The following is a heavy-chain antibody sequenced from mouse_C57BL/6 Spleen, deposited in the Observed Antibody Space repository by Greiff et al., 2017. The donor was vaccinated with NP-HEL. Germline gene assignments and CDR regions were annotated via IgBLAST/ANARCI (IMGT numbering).Heavy chain of an antibody. D-gene: IGHD1-1*01. CDR1: GYTFTSYW. CDR3: TRRGNYYGSSAWFAY. V-gene: IGHV1-5*01. J-gene: IGHJ3*01. CDR2: IYPGNSDT. Sequence: EVQPQQSGTVLARPGASVKMSCKTSGYTFTSYWMHWVKQRPGQGLEWIGAIYPGNSDTSYNQKFKGKAKLTAVTSASTAYMELSSLTNEDSAVYYCTRRGNYYGSSAWFAYWGQGTLVTVSA.